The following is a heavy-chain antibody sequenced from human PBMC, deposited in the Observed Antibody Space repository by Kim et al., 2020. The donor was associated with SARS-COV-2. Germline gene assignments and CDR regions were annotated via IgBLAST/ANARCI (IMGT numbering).Heavy chain of an antibody. CDR3: ARGDQLLWNTDAFDI. Sequence: SVKVSCKASGGTFSSYAISWVRQAPGQGLEWMGGIIPIFGTANYAQKFQGRVTITADESTSTAYMELSSLRSEDTAVYYCARGDQLLWNTDAFDIWGQGTMVTVSS. CDR1: GGTFSSYA. J-gene: IGHJ3*02. CDR2: IIPIFGTA. V-gene: IGHV1-69*13. D-gene: IGHD2-2*01.